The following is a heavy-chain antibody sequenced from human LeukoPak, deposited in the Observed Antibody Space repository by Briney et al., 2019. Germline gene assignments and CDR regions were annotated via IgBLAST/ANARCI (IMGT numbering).Heavy chain of an antibody. D-gene: IGHD3-22*01. CDR3: ARCRAEDSDDYYYGY. Sequence: ASVKVSCKASGYTFTGYYLHWVRQAPGQGLEWMGWTNPDSGGTNYAQKFQGRVTMTRDTSISTAYMELSRLRSDDTAVYYCARCRAEDSDDYYYGYWGQGTLVTVSS. J-gene: IGHJ4*02. V-gene: IGHV1-2*02. CDR2: TNPDSGGT. CDR1: GYTFTGYY.